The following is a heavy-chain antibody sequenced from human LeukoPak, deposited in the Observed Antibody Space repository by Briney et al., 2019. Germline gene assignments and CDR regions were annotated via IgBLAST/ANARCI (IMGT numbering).Heavy chain of an antibody. CDR2: INPNSGGT. J-gene: IGHJ4*02. CDR1: GYTFTGYY. Sequence: ASVKVSCKASGYTFTGYYMHWVRQAPGQGLEWMGWINPNSGGTNYAQKFQGRVTRTRDTSISTAYMELSKLRSDDTAVYYCARAEYYYDSSGYYYENWGQGTLVTVST. D-gene: IGHD3-22*01. CDR3: ARAEYYYDSSGYYYEN. V-gene: IGHV1-2*02.